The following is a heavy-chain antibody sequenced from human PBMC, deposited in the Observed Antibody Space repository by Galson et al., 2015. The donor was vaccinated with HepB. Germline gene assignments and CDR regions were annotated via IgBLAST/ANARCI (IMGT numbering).Heavy chain of an antibody. Sequence: QVQLQESGPGLVKPSETLSLTCAVYGGSFSGYYWSWIRQPPGKGLEWIGEINHSGSTNYNPSLKSRVTISVDTSKNQFSLKLSSVTAADTAVYYCARSATVTTFQGPECYGMDVWGQGTTVTVSS. J-gene: IGHJ6*02. V-gene: IGHV4-34*10. CDR3: ARSATVTTFQGPECYGMDV. CDR2: INHSGST. D-gene: IGHD4-11*01. CDR1: GGSFSGYY.